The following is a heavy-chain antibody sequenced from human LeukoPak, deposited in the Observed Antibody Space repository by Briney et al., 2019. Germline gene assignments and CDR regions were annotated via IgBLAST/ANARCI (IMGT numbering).Heavy chain of an antibody. D-gene: IGHD5-24*01. CDR3: ARGEMSTITIDY. Sequence: ASVKVSCKASGYTFTGYYIHWVRQAPGQGLEWMGWINPNSGVVNYAQRFQGRVTMTRDTPISTAYMEVSRLRFDDTAVHYCARGEMSTITIDYWGQGTLVTVSS. J-gene: IGHJ4*02. CDR2: INPNSGVV. V-gene: IGHV1-2*02. CDR1: GYTFTGYY.